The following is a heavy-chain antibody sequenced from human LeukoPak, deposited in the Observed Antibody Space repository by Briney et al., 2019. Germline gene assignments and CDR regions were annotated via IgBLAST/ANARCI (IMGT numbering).Heavy chain of an antibody. CDR3: ATRQSYDSSGYYLGNWFDP. D-gene: IGHD3-22*01. CDR2: FDPEDGET. Sequence: GASVKVSCKVSGYTLTELSMHWVRQAPGKGLEWMGGFDPEDGETIYAQKFQGRVTMTEDTSTDTAYMELSSLRSEDTAVYYCATRQSYDSSGYYLGNWFDPWGQGTLVTVSS. J-gene: IGHJ5*02. V-gene: IGHV1-24*01. CDR1: GYTLTELS.